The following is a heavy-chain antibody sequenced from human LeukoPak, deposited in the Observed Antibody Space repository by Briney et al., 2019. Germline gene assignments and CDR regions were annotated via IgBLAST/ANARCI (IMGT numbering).Heavy chain of an antibody. Sequence: PGGSLRLSCAASGFTFSGYWMHWVRQAPGKGLVWVSRVNSDGSGTSYADSVKGRFTISRGNAKNTLYLQMDSLTAEDTAVYYCVRVASRAFDYCGQGTLVTVSS. J-gene: IGHJ4*01. CDR2: VNSDGSGT. CDR1: GFTFSGYW. V-gene: IGHV3-74*01. CDR3: VRVASRAFDY.